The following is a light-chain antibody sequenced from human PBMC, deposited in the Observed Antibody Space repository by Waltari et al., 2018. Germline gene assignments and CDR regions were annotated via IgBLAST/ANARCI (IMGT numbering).Light chain of an antibody. CDR1: QDISNY. J-gene: IGKJ5*01. CDR3: QQYDNLPSSIT. CDR2: DAS. Sequence: DIQMTQSPSPLSASVGARVTITCQASQDISNYLNWYQQKPGKAPKLLIYDASNLETGVPSRFSGSGSGTDFTFTISSLQPEDIATYYCQQYDNLPSSITFGQGTRLEIK. V-gene: IGKV1-33*01.